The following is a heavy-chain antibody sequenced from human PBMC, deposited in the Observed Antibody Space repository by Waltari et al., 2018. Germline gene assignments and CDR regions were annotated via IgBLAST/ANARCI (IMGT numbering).Heavy chain of an antibody. V-gene: IGHV3-48*03. CDR1: GFTLRGYE. CDR2: ISSTGDTI. CDR3: ARGIAADGGGGY. D-gene: IGHD6-13*01. Sequence: EVHLVESGGGLVQPGGSLRLSCAASGFTLRGYEMNWVRQAPGKGLDGISYISSTGDTIYYADSVKGRFTISRDNAKNTLYLQMKRLRADDTALYYCARGIAADGGGGYWGQGILVTVSS. J-gene: IGHJ4*02.